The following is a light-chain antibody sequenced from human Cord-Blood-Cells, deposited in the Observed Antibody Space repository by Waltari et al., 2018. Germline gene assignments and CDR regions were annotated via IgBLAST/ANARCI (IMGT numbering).Light chain of an antibody. CDR3: QQYYSTPWT. CDR1: QSVLYSSNNKNY. Sequence: DIVMTQSPDSLAVSLGERATINCKSSQSVLYSSNNKNYLAWYQQKPGQPPKLLIYWASTRESGVPDRFSGSGSGTDFTPTISSLQAEDVVVYYCQQYYSTPWTFGQGTKVEIK. V-gene: IGKV4-1*01. J-gene: IGKJ1*01. CDR2: WAS.